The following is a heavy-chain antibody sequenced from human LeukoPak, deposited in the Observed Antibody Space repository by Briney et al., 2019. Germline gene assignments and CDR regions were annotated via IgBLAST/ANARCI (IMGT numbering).Heavy chain of an antibody. V-gene: IGHV3-74*01. CDR1: GFTFSSYW. CDR2: INSDGSWT. D-gene: IGHD2-2*01. CDR3: VSFYETY. Sequence: GGSLRLSCAASGFTFSSYWMHWVRQAPGKGLVWVSHINSDGSWTGYADSVKGRFTISKDNAKNTVYLQMNNLRAEDTAVYYCVSFYETYWGRGTLVTVSS. J-gene: IGHJ4*02.